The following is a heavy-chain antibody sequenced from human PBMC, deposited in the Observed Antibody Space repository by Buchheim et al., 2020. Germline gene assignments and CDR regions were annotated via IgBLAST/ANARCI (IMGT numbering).Heavy chain of an antibody. CDR2: ISGSAGST. D-gene: IGHD3-3*01. CDR3: AKDSPPNYDFWSGIKYGMDV. J-gene: IGHJ6*02. CDR1: GFTFRSYA. Sequence: QLLESGGGLVQPGGSLRLSCAASGFTFRSYAMSWVRQAPGKGLEWVSTISGSAGSTFYADSVKGLFTISRDNYKNTLYLQMNSLRAEDTAVYYCAKDSPPNYDFWSGIKYGMDVWGQGTT. V-gene: IGHV3-23*01.